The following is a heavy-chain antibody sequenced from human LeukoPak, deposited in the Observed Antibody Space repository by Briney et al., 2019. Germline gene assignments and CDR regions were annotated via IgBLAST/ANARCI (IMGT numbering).Heavy chain of an antibody. Sequence: SETLSLTCAVLGGSFSDYYWSWIRQPPGQGLEWIGEINHIGSTNYNPSLKSRVTMSVDTSKTQFSLKLSSVTAADPAVYYCARGQVVREYWPQGPLVTVSS. CDR3: ARGQVVREY. CDR2: INHIGST. D-gene: IGHD2-15*01. J-gene: IGHJ4*02. V-gene: IGHV4-34*01. CDR1: GGSFSDYY.